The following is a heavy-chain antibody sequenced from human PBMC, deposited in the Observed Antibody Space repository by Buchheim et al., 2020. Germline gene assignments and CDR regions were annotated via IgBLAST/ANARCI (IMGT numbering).Heavy chain of an antibody. V-gene: IGHV3-74*01. J-gene: IGHJ6*02. CDR2: VNGDGTDT. CDR3: AIGGQVSGFGFDV. D-gene: IGHD2-8*01. Sequence: EVQLVESGGVLIQPGGSLRLSCAASGFSFRSYWMHWVRQVPGKGLVWVSRVNGDGTDTYYADSVKGRFTISRDNGKNTVYLQMDSVRVEDTGHYYCAIGGQVSGFGFDVWGQGTT. CDR1: GFSFRSYW.